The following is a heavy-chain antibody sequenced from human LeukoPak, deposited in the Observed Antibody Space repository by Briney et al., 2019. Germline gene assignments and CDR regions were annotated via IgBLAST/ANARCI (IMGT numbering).Heavy chain of an antibody. CDR1: GYTFTSYY. CDR2: INPSGGST. Sequence: ASVKVSCKASGYTFTSYYMHWVRQAPGQGLEWMGIINPSGGSTSYAQKFQGRVTMTRDMSTSTVYMELSSLRPEDTAVYYCARGLEGGDWFDPWGQGTLVTVSS. J-gene: IGHJ5*02. V-gene: IGHV1-46*01. D-gene: IGHD1-1*01. CDR3: ARGLEGGDWFDP.